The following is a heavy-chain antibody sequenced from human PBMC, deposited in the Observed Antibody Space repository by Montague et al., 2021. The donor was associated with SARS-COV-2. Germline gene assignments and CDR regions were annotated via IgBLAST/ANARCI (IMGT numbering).Heavy chain of an antibody. J-gene: IGHJ6*03. CDR2: ISGSGLST. CDR3: AKVYTDFWSGSYYYMDV. Sequence: SLRLSCAASGFTFRSYAMGWVRQAPGEGLEWVSSISGSGLSTYYADSVKGRFTISRDNSKNTLYLQMNSLRAEDTAVYYCAKVYTDFWSGSYYYMDVWGKGTTVTVSS. D-gene: IGHD3-3*01. CDR1: GFTFRSYA. V-gene: IGHV3-23*01.